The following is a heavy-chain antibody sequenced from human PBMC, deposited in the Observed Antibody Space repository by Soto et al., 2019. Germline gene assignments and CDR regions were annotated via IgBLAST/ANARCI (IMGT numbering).Heavy chain of an antibody. J-gene: IGHJ4*02. CDR1: GFTFSSYG. CDR2: ISYDGSNK. CDR3: AKDRSMVRGKSGRQDY. D-gene: IGHD3-10*01. Sequence: QVQLVESGGGVVQPGRSLRLSCAASGFTFSSYGMHWVRQAPGKGLEWVAVISYDGSNKYYADSVKGRFTISRDNSKNTLYLQMNSLRAEDTAVYYCAKDRSMVRGKSGRQDYWGQGTLVTVSS. V-gene: IGHV3-30*18.